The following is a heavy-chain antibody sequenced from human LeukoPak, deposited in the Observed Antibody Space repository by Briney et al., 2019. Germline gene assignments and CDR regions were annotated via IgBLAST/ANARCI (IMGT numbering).Heavy chain of an antibody. CDR3: AKDGLLGNYELDY. Sequence: GGSLTLSCAASGFTFSSYAMSWVRQAPGKGLEWVAAISCSGGSTYYADSVKGRSTTSKANSNNTLYLQMTSLRAEATAVYYCAKDGLLGNYELDYWGQGTLVTVSS. CDR2: ISCSGGST. J-gene: IGHJ4*02. CDR1: GFTFSSYA. V-gene: IGHV3-23*01. D-gene: IGHD4-11*01.